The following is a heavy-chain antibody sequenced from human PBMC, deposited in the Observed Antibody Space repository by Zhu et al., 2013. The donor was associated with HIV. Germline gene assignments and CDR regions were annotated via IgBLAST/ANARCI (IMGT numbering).Heavy chain of an antibody. D-gene: IGHD1-26*01. Sequence: QVQLVQSGTEVKKPGASVKVSCKASGYTFTNYGISWVRQAPGQGLEWMGWISPYNANTSYAQKLQGRVTMTTDTSTSTAHMELRSLRSDDTAVYCCARAAVGPRGFYFDYWGQETLVTVSS. J-gene: IGHJ4*02. CDR2: ISPYNANT. CDR3: ARAAVGPRGFYFDY. V-gene: IGHV1-18*01. CDR1: GYTFTNYG.